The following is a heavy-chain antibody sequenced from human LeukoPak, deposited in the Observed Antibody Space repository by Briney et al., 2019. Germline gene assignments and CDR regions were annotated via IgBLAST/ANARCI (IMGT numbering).Heavy chain of an antibody. Sequence: SETLSLTCTVSGGSISSSNYYWGWIRQPPGKGLEWIGSIYYSGSTYYNPSLESRVTISVDTSKNQSSLKLSSVTAADTAVYYCARRNWGSDYWGQGTLVTVSS. V-gene: IGHV4-39*01. J-gene: IGHJ4*02. CDR2: IYYSGST. CDR1: GGSISSSNYY. CDR3: ARRNWGSDY. D-gene: IGHD7-27*01.